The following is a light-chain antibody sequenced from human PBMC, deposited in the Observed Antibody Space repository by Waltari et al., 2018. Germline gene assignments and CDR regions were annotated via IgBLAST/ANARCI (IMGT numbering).Light chain of an antibody. V-gene: IGLV1-40*01. CDR3: QSYDTSLSVV. CDR1: GSNIGAGYA. CDR2: GST. J-gene: IGLJ3*02. Sequence: QSVLTQPPSVSGAPGQRVTISCTGSGSNIGAGYAVHWYQQPQRAAPKLLIYGSTSRPLGVPDRFFGSTSGTSASLVIIGLQAEDEGDYYCQSYDTSLSVVFGGGTKLTVL.